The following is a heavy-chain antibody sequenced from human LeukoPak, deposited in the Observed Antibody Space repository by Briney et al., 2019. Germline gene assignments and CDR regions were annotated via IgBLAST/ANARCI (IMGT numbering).Heavy chain of an antibody. CDR2: VFYSGTT. J-gene: IGHJ1*01. D-gene: IGHD3-22*01. CDR3: ASLWLFYSDSSAYYFVH. Sequence: PSETLSLTCTVSGGSISSGGYYWTWIRQHPGKGLEWIGYVFYSGTTYYSPSLKSRVTMSVDTSKNQFSLKLSSVTAADTAVYYCASLWLFYSDSSAYYFVHWGQGTLVTVSS. CDR1: GGSISSGGYY. V-gene: IGHV4-31*03.